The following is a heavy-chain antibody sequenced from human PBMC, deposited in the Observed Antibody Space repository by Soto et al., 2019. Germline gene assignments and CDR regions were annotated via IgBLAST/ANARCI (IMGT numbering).Heavy chain of an antibody. CDR1: GFTFSSYA. CDR2: ISGSGGST. CDR3: AKDPSQGGQLVPGWFDP. V-gene: IGHV3-23*01. J-gene: IGHJ5*02. D-gene: IGHD6-13*01. Sequence: EVQLLESGGGLVQPGGSLRLSCAASGFTFSSYAMSWVRQAPGKGLEWVSAISGSGGSTYYADSVKDRFTISSDNSQHPRYLQLNSVRAEDTAVYYCAKDPSQGGQLVPGWFDPWGQGTLVTFSS.